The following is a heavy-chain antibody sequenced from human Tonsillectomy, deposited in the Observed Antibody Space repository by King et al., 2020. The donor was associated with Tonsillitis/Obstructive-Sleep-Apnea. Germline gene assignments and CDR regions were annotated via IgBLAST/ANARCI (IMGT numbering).Heavy chain of an antibody. J-gene: IGHJ3*02. Sequence: QLVQSGAEVKKPGASVKVSCKASGYTFTSYDINWVRQATGQGLEWMGWMNPNSGNTGYAQKFQGRVTMTRNTSISTAYMELSSLRSEDTAVYYCGRVITYEFWSGYYTGDAFDIWGQGTMVTVSS. V-gene: IGHV1-8*01. D-gene: IGHD3-3*01. CDR1: GYTFTSYD. CDR2: MNPNSGNT. CDR3: GRVITYEFWSGYYTGDAFDI.